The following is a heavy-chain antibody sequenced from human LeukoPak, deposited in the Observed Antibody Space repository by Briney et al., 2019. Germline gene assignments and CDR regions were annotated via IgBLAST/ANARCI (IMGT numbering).Heavy chain of an antibody. CDR3: ARGLGYCSSISCYKYNWFDP. J-gene: IGHJ5*02. V-gene: IGHV3-30*01. CDR2: ISYDGSNK. D-gene: IGHD2-2*02. CDR1: GFTFSSYA. Sequence: HPGGSLRLSCAASGFTFSSYAMHWVRRAPGKGLEWVAVISYDGSNKYYADSVKGRFTISRDNSKNTPYLQMNSLRAEDTAVYYCARGLGYCSSISCYKYNWFDPWGQGTLVTVSS.